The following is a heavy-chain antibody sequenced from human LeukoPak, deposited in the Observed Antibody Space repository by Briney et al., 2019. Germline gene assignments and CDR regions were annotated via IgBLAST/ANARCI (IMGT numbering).Heavy chain of an antibody. Sequence: GGSLRLSCAASGLIFSDHAMHWVRQAPGKGLDWVAVTSFDGRDQFYADSVKGRFTISRDNSKNILYLQLSSPRVEDTAMYYCATQPCSGGRCFLLHWGQGTLVTVSS. CDR2: TSFDGRDQ. V-gene: IGHV3-30*03. CDR1: GLIFSDHA. D-gene: IGHD2-15*01. CDR3: ATQPCSGGRCFLLH. J-gene: IGHJ4*02.